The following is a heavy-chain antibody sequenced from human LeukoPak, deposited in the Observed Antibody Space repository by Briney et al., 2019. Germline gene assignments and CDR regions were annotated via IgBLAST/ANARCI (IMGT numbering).Heavy chain of an antibody. Sequence: GGSLRLSCAASGFTVSSNYMSWVRQAPGKGLEWVSVIYSGGSTYYADSVKGRFTISRDNSKNTLYLQMNSLRAEDTAVYYCAKVLSDFWSGYSLFNYYYYGMDVWGQGTTVTVSS. D-gene: IGHD3-3*01. J-gene: IGHJ6*02. CDR3: AKVLSDFWSGYSLFNYYYYGMDV. CDR2: IYSGGST. V-gene: IGHV3-53*01. CDR1: GFTVSSNY.